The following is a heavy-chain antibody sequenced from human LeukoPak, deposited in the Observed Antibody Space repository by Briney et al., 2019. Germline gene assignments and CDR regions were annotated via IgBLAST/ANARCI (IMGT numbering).Heavy chain of an antibody. CDR2: MNPNSGNT. D-gene: IGHD4-17*01. V-gene: IGHV1-8*01. CDR3: ARGPAFDTVPTHAFDI. J-gene: IGHJ3*02. CDR1: GYTFTSYD. Sequence: ASVKVSCKASGYTFTSYDINLVRQATGQGLEWMGWMNPNSGNTGYAQKFQGRVTMTRNTSISTAYMELSSLRSEDTAVYYCARGPAFDTVPTHAFDIWGQGTMVTVSS.